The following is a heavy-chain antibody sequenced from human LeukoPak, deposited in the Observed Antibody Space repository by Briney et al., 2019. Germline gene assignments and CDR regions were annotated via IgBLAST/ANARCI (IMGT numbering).Heavy chain of an antibody. D-gene: IGHD6-13*01. J-gene: IGHJ4*01. Sequence: ASVKVSCKASGYTFSIYNMHWVRQAPGQGLEWMGIINPSGGTSYAQKLQGRITMTRDTSTSTLYMELSRLRSEDTAVYYCGREGVAGTGLDYWGQGTLVTVSS. CDR2: INPSGGT. V-gene: IGHV1-46*01. CDR1: GYTFSIYN. CDR3: GREGVAGTGLDY.